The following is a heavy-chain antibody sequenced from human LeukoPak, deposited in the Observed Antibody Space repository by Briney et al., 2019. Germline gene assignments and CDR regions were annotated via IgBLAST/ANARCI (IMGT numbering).Heavy chain of an antibody. J-gene: IGHJ4*02. Sequence: ASVKVSCTASGYTFTSHGISWVRQAPGQGLEWMGWISGYNGNTKYAQKFQGRVTMTTDTSTTTAYMELSSLRSEDTAVYYCARDTEPTTGEDYWGQGTLVTVSS. CDR2: ISGYNGNT. CDR3: ARDTEPTTGEDY. D-gene: IGHD7-27*01. V-gene: IGHV1-18*01. CDR1: GYTFTSHG.